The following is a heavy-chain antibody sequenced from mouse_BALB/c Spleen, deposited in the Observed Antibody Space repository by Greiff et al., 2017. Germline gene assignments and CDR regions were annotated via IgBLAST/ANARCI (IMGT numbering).Heavy chain of an antibody. V-gene: IGHV3-6*02. CDR2: ISYDGSN. J-gene: IGHJ3*01. CDR1: GYSITSGYY. Sequence: EVQLQESGPGLVKPSQSLSLTCSVTGYSITSGYYWNWIRQFPGNKLEWLGYISYDGSNNYNPSLKNRISITRDTSKNQFFLKLNTVTTEDTATYYCARDYGNYVWAYWGQGTLVTVSA. D-gene: IGHD2-1*01. CDR3: ARDYGNYVWAY.